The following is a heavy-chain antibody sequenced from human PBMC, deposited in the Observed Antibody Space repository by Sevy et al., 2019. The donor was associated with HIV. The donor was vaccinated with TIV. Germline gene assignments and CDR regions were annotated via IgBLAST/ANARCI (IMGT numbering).Heavy chain of an antibody. Sequence: GGSLRLSCAVSGFTVSSNYMTWVRQAPGMGLEWVSVIFGGGSTYYADSVKGRFTISRDNSRNTLSLQMNSLRAEDTAVYYCARGMILEGSWCGMDVWGQGTTVTVSS. CDR3: ARGMILEGSWCGMDV. V-gene: IGHV3-53*01. D-gene: IGHD3-3*01. CDR2: IFGGGST. J-gene: IGHJ6*02. CDR1: GFTVSSNY.